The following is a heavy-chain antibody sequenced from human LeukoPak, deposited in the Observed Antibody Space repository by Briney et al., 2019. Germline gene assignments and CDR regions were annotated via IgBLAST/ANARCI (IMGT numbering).Heavy chain of an antibody. D-gene: IGHD6-19*01. CDR1: GGSIISSAYY. CDR2: IYYSGST. Sequence: SQTLSLTCTVSGGSIISSAYYWSWIRQPPGRGLEWIGYIYYSGSTYYNPSLKGRVTISLDTSKNQFSLKLSSVTAADTAVYYCVRTEVSSGSEDYWGQGTLVTVSS. V-gene: IGHV4-30-4*08. J-gene: IGHJ4*02. CDR3: VRTEVSSGSEDY.